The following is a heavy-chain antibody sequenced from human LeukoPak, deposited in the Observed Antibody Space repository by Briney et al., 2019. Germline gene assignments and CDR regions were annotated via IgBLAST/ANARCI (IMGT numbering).Heavy chain of an antibody. CDR3: ARGGAARLHFQN. CDR1: GDSFSSGSYY. J-gene: IGHJ1*01. V-gene: IGHV4-61*01. D-gene: IGHD6-6*01. Sequence: SETLSLTCTVSGDSFSSGSYYWSWIRQPPGKGLEWIGYIYHSGSTNYNPSLQSRVTISVDTSKNQFSLNLNSVTAADTAAYYCARGGAARLHFQNWGQGTLVTVSS. CDR2: IYHSGST.